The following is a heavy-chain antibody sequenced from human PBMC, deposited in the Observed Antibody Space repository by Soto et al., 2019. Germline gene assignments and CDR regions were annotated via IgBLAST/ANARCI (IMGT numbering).Heavy chain of an antibody. CDR2: MSYDESKK. CDR1: GFRLSSYA. Sequence: PGGSLRLSCATSGFRLSSYAMHWVRQATGKGLEWVALMSYDESKKYYADSVKGRFTISRDTSKNTLVLEMNNLRVEDTAVYYCAKDRRDGDFMHILVVDFWGQGALVTVSS. D-gene: IGHD2-15*01. V-gene: IGHV3-30*18. CDR3: AKDRRDGDFMHILVVDF. J-gene: IGHJ4*02.